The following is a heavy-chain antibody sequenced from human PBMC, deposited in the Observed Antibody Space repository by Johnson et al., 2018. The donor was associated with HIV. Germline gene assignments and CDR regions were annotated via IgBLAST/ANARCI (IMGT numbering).Heavy chain of an antibody. CDR1: GFTFSSYA. D-gene: IGHD1-26*01. CDR3: AKMAGSYSSPVPFPVKKPREDAFDI. Sequence: QMQLVESGGGVVQPGRSLRLSCAASGFTFSSYAMHWVRQAPGKGLEWAAVISYDGSNKYYADSVKGRFTISRDNSKNTLYLQMNSLRAEDTAVYYCAKMAGSYSSPVPFPVKKPREDAFDIWGQGTMVTVSS. CDR2: ISYDGSNK. V-gene: IGHV3-30*04. J-gene: IGHJ3*02.